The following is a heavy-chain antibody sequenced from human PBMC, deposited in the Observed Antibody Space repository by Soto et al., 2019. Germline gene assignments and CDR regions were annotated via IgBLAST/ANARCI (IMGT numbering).Heavy chain of an antibody. CDR1: GGSISGSAYS. D-gene: IGHD6-19*01. Sequence: PSETLSLTCAVSGGSISGSAYSWSWIRQPPGKGLEWIGYIYDTGSTYYNPSLKSRVTISVDTSKNQFSLKLSSVTAADTAVYYCARSEAVAGFQGYYFDYWGQGTLVTVSS. CDR2: IYDTGST. J-gene: IGHJ4*02. CDR3: ARSEAVAGFQGYYFDY. V-gene: IGHV4-30-2*01.